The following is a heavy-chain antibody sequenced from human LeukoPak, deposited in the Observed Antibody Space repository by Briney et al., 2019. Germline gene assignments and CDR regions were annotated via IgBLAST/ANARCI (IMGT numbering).Heavy chain of an antibody. CDR2: IIPILGIA. V-gene: IGHV1-69*04. CDR3: AREGRPTHGDPKAGYYFQH. D-gene: IGHD3-9*01. CDR1: GYTFTGYY. J-gene: IGHJ1*01. Sequence: ASVKVSCKASGYTFTGYYMHWVRQAPGQGLEWMGRIIPILGIANYAQKFQGRVTITADKSTSTAYMELSSLRSEDTAVYYCAREGRPTHGDPKAGYYFQHWGQGTLVTVSS.